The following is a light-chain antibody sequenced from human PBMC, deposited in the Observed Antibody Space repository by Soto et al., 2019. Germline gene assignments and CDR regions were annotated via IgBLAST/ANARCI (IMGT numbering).Light chain of an antibody. CDR2: DND. J-gene: IGLJ2*01. CDR3: APWDRSLSVGV. V-gene: IGLV1-51*01. Sequence: QSVLTQPPSVSAAPGQTVTISCSGSSSNIGNNYVFWYQQLPGTAPKLLIYDNDKRPSGIPDRFSGSKSGTSATLGITGLQTGDEADYYCAPWDRSLSVGVFGGGTKLTVL. CDR1: SSNIGNNY.